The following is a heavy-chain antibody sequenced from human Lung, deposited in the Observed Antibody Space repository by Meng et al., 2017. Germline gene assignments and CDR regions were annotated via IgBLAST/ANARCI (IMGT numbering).Heavy chain of an antibody. V-gene: IGHV3-15*01. Sequence: VDLLESVGDLVKPGGSLRLSCAASGFYFSNAWMSWVRQAPGKGLEWVGRIKSNTDGGTTEYAAPVTGRFTISRDDSKSTLNLHLSGLRTDDTGVYYCTWDDKAVSDYWGQGTLVTVSS. D-gene: IGHD3-9*01. CDR1: GFYFSNAW. CDR2: IKSNTDGGTT. J-gene: IGHJ4*02. CDR3: TWDDKAVSDY.